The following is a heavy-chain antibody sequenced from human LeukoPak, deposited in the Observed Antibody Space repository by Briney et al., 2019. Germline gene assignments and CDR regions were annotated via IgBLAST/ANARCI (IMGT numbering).Heavy chain of an antibody. D-gene: IGHD3-10*01. CDR3: ARQIRRFGELNVFDY. J-gene: IGHJ4*02. CDR2: IFYSGST. CDR1: GGSISNYY. V-gene: IGHV4-59*08. Sequence: PSETLSLTCTVSGGSISNYYWTWIRQPPGKGLEWIGYIFYSGSTNYNPSLKSRVTISVDTSKNQFSLTLSSVTAADTAVYYCARQIRRFGELNVFDYWGQGTLVTVSS.